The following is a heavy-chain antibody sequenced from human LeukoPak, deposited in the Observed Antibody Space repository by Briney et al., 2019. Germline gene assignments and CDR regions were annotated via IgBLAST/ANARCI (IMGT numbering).Heavy chain of an antibody. CDR3: AKRVNYDISGALGS. Sequence: GGSLRLSCTASEFTFSSFAMSWVRQAPGEGLEWVSGLNGGGDKIFYADSVKGRFTLSRDNSKNTLFLQMSSLGADDTALYYCAKRVNYDISGALGSWGQGTLVAVSS. V-gene: IGHV3-23*01. CDR2: LNGGGDKI. D-gene: IGHD3-22*01. CDR1: EFTFSSFA. J-gene: IGHJ4*02.